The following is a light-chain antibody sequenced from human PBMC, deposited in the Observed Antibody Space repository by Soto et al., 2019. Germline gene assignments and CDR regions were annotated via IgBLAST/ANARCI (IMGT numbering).Light chain of an antibody. CDR1: QTISSW. CDR2: KAS. Sequence: DIQMTQSPSTLSGSVGDRVTITFRSSQTISSWLAWYQQKPGKAPKLLIYKASTLKSGVPSRFSGSGSGTEFTLTIRSMQPDDFGTYYCQHYNSYSEALGQGTKVDIK. CDR3: QHYNSYSEA. J-gene: IGKJ1*01. V-gene: IGKV1-5*03.